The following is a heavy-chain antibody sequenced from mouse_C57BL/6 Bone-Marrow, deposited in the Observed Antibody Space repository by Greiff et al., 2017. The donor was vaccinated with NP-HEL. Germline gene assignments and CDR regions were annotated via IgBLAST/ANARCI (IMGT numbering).Heavy chain of an antibody. D-gene: IGHD2-3*01. CDR2: ISSGGDYI. J-gene: IGHJ4*01. V-gene: IGHV5-9-1*02. Sequence: EVQLVESGEGLVKPGGSLKLSCAASGFTFSSYAMSWVRQTPEKRLEWVAYISSGGDYIYYADTVKGRFTIARDNARNTLYLQMSSLKSEDTAMYYCTRGRYDGYYVGYAMDYWGQGTSVTVSS. CDR1: GFTFSSYA. CDR3: TRGRYDGYYVGYAMDY.